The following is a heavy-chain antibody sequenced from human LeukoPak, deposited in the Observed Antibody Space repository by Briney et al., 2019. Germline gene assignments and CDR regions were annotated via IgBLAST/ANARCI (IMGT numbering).Heavy chain of an antibody. V-gene: IGHV4-38-2*02. CDR2: INHSGST. CDR3: ARLHMTTVTTDAFDI. J-gene: IGHJ3*02. D-gene: IGHD4-17*01. Sequence: SETLSLTCTVSGYSISSGYYWSWIRQPPGKGLEWIGEINHSGSTNYNPSLKSRVTISVDTSKNQFSLKLSSVTAADTAVYYCARLHMTTVTTDAFDIWGQGTMVTVSS. CDR1: GYSISSGYY.